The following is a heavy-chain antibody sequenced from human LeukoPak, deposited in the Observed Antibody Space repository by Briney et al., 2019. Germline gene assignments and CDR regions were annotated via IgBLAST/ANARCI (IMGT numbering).Heavy chain of an antibody. Sequence: GRSLRLSCAASGFTFSSYDMHWVRQAPGKGLEWVAVIWYDGSNQYYADSVKGRFTISRDNSKNTLYLQMNSLRAEDTAVFYCAREYYVSENYLDYWGQGTLVTVSS. J-gene: IGHJ4*02. V-gene: IGHV3-33*01. CDR2: IWYDGSNQ. D-gene: IGHD3-10*01. CDR1: GFTFSSYD. CDR3: AREYYVSENYLDY.